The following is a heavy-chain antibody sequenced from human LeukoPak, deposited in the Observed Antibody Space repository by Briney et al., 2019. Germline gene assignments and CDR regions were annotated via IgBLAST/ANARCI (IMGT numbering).Heavy chain of an antibody. CDR2: FYYSGNT. D-gene: IGHD5-18*01. J-gene: IGHJ4*02. V-gene: IGHV4-39*01. Sequence: PSETLSLTCTVPGGSISSSTYYWGWIRQPPGMGLEWIGTFYYSGNTYYNSSLKSRLTISVDTSKNQFSLKLSSVTVADTAVYYCARHPGYSYAIDYWGQGTLVTVSS. CDR3: ARHPGYSYAIDY. CDR1: GGSISSSTYY.